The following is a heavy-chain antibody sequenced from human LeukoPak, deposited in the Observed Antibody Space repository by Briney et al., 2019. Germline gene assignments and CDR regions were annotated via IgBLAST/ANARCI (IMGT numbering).Heavy chain of an antibody. CDR1: GGSISSSNW. D-gene: IGHD2-21*02. CDR2: IYHSGST. V-gene: IGHV4-4*02. J-gene: IGHJ6*04. Sequence: SETLSLTCAVSGGSISSSNWWRWVRQPPGKGLEWIGEIYHSGSTNYNPSLKSRVTISVDKSKNQFSLKLSSVTAADTAVYYCASSSRYCGGDCYSWYYGMDVWGKGTTVTVSS. CDR3: ASSSRYCGGDCYSWYYGMDV.